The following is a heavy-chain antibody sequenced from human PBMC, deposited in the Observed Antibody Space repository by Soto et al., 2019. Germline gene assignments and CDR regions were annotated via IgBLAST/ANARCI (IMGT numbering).Heavy chain of an antibody. Sequence: SQTLSLTCAITGDSVSSNSAGWSWVRQSPSRGLEWLGRTYYRSKWYYEYAVSVRGRITINPGTSKNQYSLQLNSVTPEDTAVYFCARGEQYSGGIFDYWGQGTLVTVSS. D-gene: IGHD1-26*01. CDR3: ARGEQYSGGIFDY. J-gene: IGHJ4*01. V-gene: IGHV6-1*01. CDR2: TYYRSKWYY. CDR1: GDSVSSNSAG.